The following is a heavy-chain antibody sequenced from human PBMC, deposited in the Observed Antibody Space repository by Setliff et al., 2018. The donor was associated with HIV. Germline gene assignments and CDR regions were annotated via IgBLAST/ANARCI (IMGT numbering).Heavy chain of an antibody. CDR1: GFTFNSAW. Sequence: GGSLRLSCVASGFTFNSAWMTWVRQAPGKGLEWVGRIKSKTDGGTADYAAPVKGRFTISRDDSKNTLYLQMNSLRTEDTAVYYCTTDSRYFDLWGRGTLVTVSS. CDR2: IKSKTDGGTA. J-gene: IGHJ2*01. CDR3: TTDSRYFDL. V-gene: IGHV3-15*01.